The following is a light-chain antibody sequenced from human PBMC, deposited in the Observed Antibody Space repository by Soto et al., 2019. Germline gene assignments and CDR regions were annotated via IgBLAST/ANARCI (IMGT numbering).Light chain of an antibody. CDR3: SSYTNKDTLL. CDR1: SSDVGGYDH. Sequence: QSALTQPASVSGSPGQSITISCTGTSSDVGGYDHVSWYQQHPGKDPKLIIYDVTVRPSGISPRFSGSKSDNTASLGVSGLQPEDEADYYCSSYTNKDTLLFGGGTKVTVL. V-gene: IGLV2-14*03. CDR2: DVT. J-gene: IGLJ3*02.